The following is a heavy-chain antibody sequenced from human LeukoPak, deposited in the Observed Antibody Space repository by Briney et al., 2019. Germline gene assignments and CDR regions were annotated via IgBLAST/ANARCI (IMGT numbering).Heavy chain of an antibody. CDR1: GFSFNSYA. J-gene: IGHJ4*02. CDR2: IATDGSDK. CDR3: ASGDYVWGSYRPGGFDY. Sequence: GGSLRLSCAASGFSFNSYAMFWVRQAPGKGLEWVTIIATDGSDKDYTRSVKGRLPISRDNSKNTLSLQMNSLRAEDTAVYYCASGDYVWGSYRPGGFDYWGQGTLVTVSS. D-gene: IGHD3-16*02. V-gene: IGHV3-30-3*01.